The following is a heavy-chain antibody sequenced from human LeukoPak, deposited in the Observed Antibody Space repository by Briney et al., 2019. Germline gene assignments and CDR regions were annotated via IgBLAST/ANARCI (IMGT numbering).Heavy chain of an antibody. Sequence: GRSLRLSCAASGFTFSSYPVHWVRQAPGKGLEWVAFIRYDGSNKYYADSVKGRFTISRDNSKNTLYLQMNSLRAEDTAVYYCAKKFTDYYFRSGVDYWGQGTLVTVPS. CDR1: GFTFSSYP. D-gene: IGHD2/OR15-2a*01. CDR3: AKKFTDYYFRSGVDY. J-gene: IGHJ4*02. CDR2: IRYDGSNK. V-gene: IGHV3-30*02.